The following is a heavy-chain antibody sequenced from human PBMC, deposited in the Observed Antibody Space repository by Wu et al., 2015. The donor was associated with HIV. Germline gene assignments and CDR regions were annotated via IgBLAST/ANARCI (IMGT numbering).Heavy chain of an antibody. D-gene: IGHD3-22*01. J-gene: IGHJ4*02. Sequence: QVQLVQSGAEVKKPGASVKVSCKASGYTFTSYYMHWVRQAPGQGLEWMGIINPSGGSTSYAQKFQGRVTMTRDTSTSTVYMELSSLRSEDTAVYYCARDSYYDSSGYYYSSYFDYWGQGTLVTVSS. CDR2: INPSGGST. CDR3: ARDSYYDSSGYYYSSYFDY. CDR1: GYTFTSYY. V-gene: IGHV1-46*01.